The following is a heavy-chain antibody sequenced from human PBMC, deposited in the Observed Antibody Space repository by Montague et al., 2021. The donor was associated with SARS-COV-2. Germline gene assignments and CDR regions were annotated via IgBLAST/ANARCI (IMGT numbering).Heavy chain of an antibody. CDR1: GGSISSGGYY. Sequence: TLSLTCTVSGGSISSGGYYWSWICQHPGKGLEWIGYIYYSGSTYYNPSLKSRVTISVDTSKNQFSLKLSSVTAADTAVYYCARAATITMIVVVIDAFGIWGQGTMVTVSS. CDR2: IYYSGST. CDR3: ARAATITMIVVVIDAFGI. V-gene: IGHV4-31*03. D-gene: IGHD3-22*01. J-gene: IGHJ3*02.